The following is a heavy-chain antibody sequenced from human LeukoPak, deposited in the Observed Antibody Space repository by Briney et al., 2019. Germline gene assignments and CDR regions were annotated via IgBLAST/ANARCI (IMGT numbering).Heavy chain of an antibody. CDR2: ISYDGSNK. V-gene: IGHV3-30*04. J-gene: IGHJ4*02. Sequence: PGRSLRLSCAVSGFTFSSYVMRWVRQAPGKGLEWVAAISYDGSNKYYADSVKGRFTISRDNSKNTLYLQMNSLRAEDTAMYYCARDPGSGWSHYWGQGTLVTVSS. CDR3: ARDPGSGWSHY. CDR1: GFTFSSYV. D-gene: IGHD6-19*01.